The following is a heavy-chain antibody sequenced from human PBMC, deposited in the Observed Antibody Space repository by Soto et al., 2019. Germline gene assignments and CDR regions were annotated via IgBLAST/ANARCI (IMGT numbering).Heavy chain of an antibody. D-gene: IGHD6-19*01. Sequence: GGSLRLSCAASGFTFSSYWMYWVRQAPGKGLVWVSRTNSDGSDTTYADSVKGRFTISRDNAKNTLYLQMNSLRAEDTAVYYCARDRGWSLFDYWGQGTLVTVS. J-gene: IGHJ4*02. CDR3: ARDRGWSLFDY. V-gene: IGHV3-74*01. CDR1: GFTFSSYW. CDR2: TNSDGSDT.